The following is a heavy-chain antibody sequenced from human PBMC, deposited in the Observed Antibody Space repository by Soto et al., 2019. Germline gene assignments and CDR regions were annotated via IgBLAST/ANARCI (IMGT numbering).Heavy chain of an antibody. J-gene: IGHJ4*02. D-gene: IGHD6-19*01. V-gene: IGHV4-34*01. Sequence: SETLSLTCAVHGGSFSGYIWTWIRQPPGKGLQWIGQINESGSTYYNPSLKSRVIISVHTSNDQFSLELTSVTAADTAVYYCARIAVAGTYFDYWGQGTLVTVSS. CDR2: INESGST. CDR3: ARIAVAGTYFDY. CDR1: GGSFSGYI.